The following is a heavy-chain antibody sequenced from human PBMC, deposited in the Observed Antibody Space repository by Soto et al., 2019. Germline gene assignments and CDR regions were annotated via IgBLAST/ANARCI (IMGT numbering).Heavy chain of an antibody. D-gene: IGHD2-21*02. CDR2: INPNSGGT. CDR1: GYTFTGYY. V-gene: IGHV1-2*04. CDR3: ARDLYCGGDCYYAFDI. Sequence: ASVKVSCKASGYTFTGYYMHWVRQAPGQGLEWMGWINPNSGGTNYAQKFQGWVTMTRDTSISTAYMELSRLRSDDTAVYYCARDLYCGGDCYYAFDIWGQGTMVTVSS. J-gene: IGHJ3*02.